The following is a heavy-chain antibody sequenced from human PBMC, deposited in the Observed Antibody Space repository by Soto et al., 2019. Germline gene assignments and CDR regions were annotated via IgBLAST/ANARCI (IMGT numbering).Heavy chain of an antibody. CDR1: GFTFRSFT. Sequence: LRLSCAASGFTFRSFTMNWVRQAPGKGPEWVSTISSNSAYIYYTDALRGRFTISRDNAKNSLHLQMNSLRAEDTAVYYCTRDASRDSSARGWFDPWGPGTLVTVSS. CDR2: ISSNSAYI. J-gene: IGHJ5*02. CDR3: TRDASRDSSARGWFDP. D-gene: IGHD6-13*01. V-gene: IGHV3-21*01.